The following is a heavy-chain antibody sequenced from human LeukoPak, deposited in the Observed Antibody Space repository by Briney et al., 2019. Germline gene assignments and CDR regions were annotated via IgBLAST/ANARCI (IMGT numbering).Heavy chain of an antibody. CDR1: GGSFSGYY. D-gene: IGHD6-19*01. CDR2: INHSGST. Sequence: SETLSLTCAVYGGSFSGYYWSWIRQSPGKGLEWIGEINHSGSTNYNPSLKSRVTISVDTSKNQFSLKLSSVTAADTAVYYCARVPEGIAVAGTPGQKYYFDYWGQGTLVTVSS. J-gene: IGHJ4*02. V-gene: IGHV4-34*01. CDR3: ARVPEGIAVAGTPGQKYYFDY.